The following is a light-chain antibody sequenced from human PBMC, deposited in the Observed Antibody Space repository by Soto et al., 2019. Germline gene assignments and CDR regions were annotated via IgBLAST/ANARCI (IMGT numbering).Light chain of an antibody. CDR2: DAS. V-gene: IGKV3-11*01. Sequence: IVLTKSPATLSLSPGARAALSCRACQPVSNYLAWYQQKPGQAPRLLIYDASNRAPGISARFSGSGSGTDFTLTISSLEPEDFALYYCQQRSDWPITFGQGTRLEIK. CDR1: QPVSNY. CDR3: QQRSDWPIT. J-gene: IGKJ5*01.